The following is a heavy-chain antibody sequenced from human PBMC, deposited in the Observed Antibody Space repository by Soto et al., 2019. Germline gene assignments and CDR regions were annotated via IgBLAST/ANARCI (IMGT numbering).Heavy chain of an antibody. CDR2: ISGSGGST. CDR1: GFTFSSYA. D-gene: IGHD2-2*02. Sequence: GESLKISCAASGFTFSSYAMSWVRQAPGKGLEWVTAISGSGGSTYYADSVKGRFTISRDNSKNTLYLQMNSLRAEDTAVYYCAKDKDIVVVPAAINPGFDYWGQGTLVTVSS. V-gene: IGHV3-23*01. CDR3: AKDKDIVVVPAAINPGFDY. J-gene: IGHJ4*02.